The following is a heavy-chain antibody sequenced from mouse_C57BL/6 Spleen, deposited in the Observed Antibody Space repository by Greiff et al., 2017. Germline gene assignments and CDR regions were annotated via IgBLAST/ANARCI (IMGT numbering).Heavy chain of an antibody. V-gene: IGHV1-69*01. CDR2: IDPSDSYT. J-gene: IGHJ2*01. D-gene: IGHD3-3*01. CDR1: GYTFTSYW. CDR3: ARGGPYFDY. Sequence: QVQLQQPGAELVMPGASVKLSCKASGYTFTSYWMHWVKQRPGQGLEWIGEIDPSDSYTKYNQKFKGKSTVTVDKASSTAYMQLSSLTSEDSAVYYCARGGPYFDYWGQGTTLTVSS.